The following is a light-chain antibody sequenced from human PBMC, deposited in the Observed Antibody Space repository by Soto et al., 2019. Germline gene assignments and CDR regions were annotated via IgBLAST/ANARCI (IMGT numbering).Light chain of an antibody. Sequence: EIVMTQSPATLSVSPGERATLFCRAIQIVSSNLAWYQQTPGQAHRLLIYGAYTRATGIPDRFSGSGFGTQFNLTISSLQAADSAVYFCQQFDDWRRTFGQGTKGDIK. CDR1: QIVSSN. CDR2: GAY. CDR3: QQFDDWRRT. V-gene: IGKV3-15*01. J-gene: IGKJ1*01.